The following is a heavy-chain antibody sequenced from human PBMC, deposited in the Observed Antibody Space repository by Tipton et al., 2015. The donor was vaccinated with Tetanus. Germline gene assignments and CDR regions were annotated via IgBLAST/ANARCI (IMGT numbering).Heavy chain of an antibody. J-gene: IGHJ3*02. CDR1: GFKFDEYS. CDR2: ISWKSDSM. CDR3: AKEGCSRCNGDSRFDI. V-gene: IGHV3-9*01. D-gene: IGHD2-15*01. Sequence: SLRLSCAASGFKFDEYSMHWVRQPPGKGLEWVSGISWKSDSMGYADPVKGRFTISRDNSKNSLDLQMDSLRAEDTAVYYCAKEGCSRCNGDSRFDIWGQGTKVTVSS.